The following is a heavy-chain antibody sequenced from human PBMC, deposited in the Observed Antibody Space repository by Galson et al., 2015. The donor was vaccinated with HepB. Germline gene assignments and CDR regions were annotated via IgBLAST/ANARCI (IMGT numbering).Heavy chain of an antibody. D-gene: IGHD2-15*01. V-gene: IGHV1-69*13. CDR1: GCTFSSHA. Sequence: SVKVSCKASGCTFSSHAISWVRQAPGQGLEWMGGIITIFDIADYAQRFQGRVTITADETTSTAYMELSNLRSEDTAFYYCARAFCHCSGGICPCAFDIWGQGTMVTVSS. CDR2: IITIFDIA. J-gene: IGHJ3*02. CDR3: ARAFCHCSGGICPCAFDI.